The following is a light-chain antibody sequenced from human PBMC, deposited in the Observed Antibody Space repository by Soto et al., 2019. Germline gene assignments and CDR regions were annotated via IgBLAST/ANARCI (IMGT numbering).Light chain of an antibody. CDR1: SSDDGGYNY. V-gene: IGLV2-14*01. CDR3: SSYTSSSTLGV. Sequence: QSALTQPASVAGSPGQSIAISCTGTSSDDGGYNYVSWYQHHPGKAPKLMIYDVSYRPSGVSNRFSGSKSGNTASLTISGLQAEDEADYYCSSYTSSSTLGVFGGGTKLTVL. CDR2: DVS. J-gene: IGLJ2*01.